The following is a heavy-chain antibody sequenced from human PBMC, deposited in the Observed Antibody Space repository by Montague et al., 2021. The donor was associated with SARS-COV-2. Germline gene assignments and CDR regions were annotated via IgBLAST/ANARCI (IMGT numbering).Heavy chain of an antibody. CDR1: GGSMRSYY. CDR3: ARDLGAPDCYFDS. J-gene: IGHJ4*02. CDR2: IYSSGST. D-gene: IGHD3-16*01. V-gene: IGHV4-4*07. Sequence: SETLSLTCTVSGGSMRSYYWSWIRQPAGQGLEWIGRIYSSGSTNYNPSXNSRITMSVDTSRNQFSLKVTSVTAADTAVYYSARDLGAPDCYFDSWGQGTLVTVSS.